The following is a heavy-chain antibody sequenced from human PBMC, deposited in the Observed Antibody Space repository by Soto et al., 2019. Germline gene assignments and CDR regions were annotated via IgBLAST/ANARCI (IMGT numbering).Heavy chain of an antibody. CDR2: VSPYHGNT. Sequence: QVQLVQSGAEVKKPGASVKVSCKASGYTFSNYGISWVRQAPGQGLEWMGRVSPYHGNTNYEQKLQGRVTMTTDTPTSTAHMELRSLRSDDSAVYYCARDRRYNWNYGWFDTWGQGTLVNVSS. CDR3: ARDRRYNWNYGWFDT. D-gene: IGHD1-7*01. CDR1: GYTFSNYG. V-gene: IGHV1-18*01. J-gene: IGHJ5*02.